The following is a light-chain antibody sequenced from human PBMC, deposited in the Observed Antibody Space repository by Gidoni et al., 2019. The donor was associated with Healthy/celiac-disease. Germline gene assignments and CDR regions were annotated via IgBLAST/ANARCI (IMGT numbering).Light chain of an antibody. CDR2: GAS. Sequence: DIVLTQSPGTLSLSPGERATLSCRASQSVSSSYLAWYQQKPGQAPRLLIYGASSRATGIPDFTLTISRLEPEDFAVYYCQQYGRSPRTFGQGTKVEIK. J-gene: IGKJ1*01. CDR3: QQYGRSPRT. CDR1: QSVSSSY. V-gene: IGKV3-20*01.